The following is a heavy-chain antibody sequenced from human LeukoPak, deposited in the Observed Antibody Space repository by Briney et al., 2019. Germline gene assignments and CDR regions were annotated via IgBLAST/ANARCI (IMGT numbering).Heavy chain of an antibody. CDR3: ARGPNQLLRPFDY. Sequence: SETLSLTCAVYGGSFSGYYWSWIRQPPGKGLEWIGEINHSGSTNYNPSLESRVTISVDTSKNQFSLKLSSVTAADTAVYYCARGPNQLLRPFDYWGQGTLVTVSS. CDR2: INHSGST. CDR1: GGSFSGYY. V-gene: IGHV4-34*01. J-gene: IGHJ4*02. D-gene: IGHD3-3*01.